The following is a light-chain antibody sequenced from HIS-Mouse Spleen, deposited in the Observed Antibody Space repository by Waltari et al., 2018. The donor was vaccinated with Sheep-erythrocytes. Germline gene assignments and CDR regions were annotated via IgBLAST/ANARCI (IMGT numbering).Light chain of an antibody. V-gene: IGLV2-11*01. CDR2: DVS. J-gene: IGLJ1*01. Sequence: QSALTPPRALSAPHGPAMTIARTGTTSSGGGAHYASWYQQHPGKAPKLMIYDVSKRPSGVPDRFSGSKSGNTASLTISGLQAEDEADYYCCSYAGSYNHVFATGTKVTVL. CDR1: TSSGGGAHY. CDR3: CSYAGSYNHV.